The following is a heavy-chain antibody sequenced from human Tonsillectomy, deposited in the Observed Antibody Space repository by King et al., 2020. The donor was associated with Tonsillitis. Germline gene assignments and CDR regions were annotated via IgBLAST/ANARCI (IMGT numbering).Heavy chain of an antibody. Sequence: VQLVQSGTEMKKPGASVKLSCEASEYTFTRYNIHWVRQAPGQGLEWMGIIYPSGIRTGDAQKFQGRVTVTRDTSTTTVYMELSSLRSEDTAVYFCTREIDSTFFFDYWGQGTLVTVSS. V-gene: IGHV1-46*03. CDR3: TREIDSTFFFDY. CDR1: EYTFTRYN. CDR2: IYPSGIRT. D-gene: IGHD2/OR15-2a*01. J-gene: IGHJ4*02.